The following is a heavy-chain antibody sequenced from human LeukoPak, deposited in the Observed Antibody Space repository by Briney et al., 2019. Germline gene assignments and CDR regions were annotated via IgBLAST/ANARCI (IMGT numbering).Heavy chain of an antibody. CDR1: GFTFSSYA. J-gene: IGHJ4*02. CDR2: ISGSGGST. D-gene: IGHD3-22*01. CDR3: AIVTYYYDSSGPMVGGNDY. Sequence: GGSLRLSCAASGFTFSSYAMSWVRQAPGKGLEWVSAISGSGGSTYYADSVKGRFTISSDNSKNTLYLQMNSLRAEDTAVYYCAIVTYYYDSSGPMVGGNDYWGQGTLVTVSS. V-gene: IGHV3-23*01.